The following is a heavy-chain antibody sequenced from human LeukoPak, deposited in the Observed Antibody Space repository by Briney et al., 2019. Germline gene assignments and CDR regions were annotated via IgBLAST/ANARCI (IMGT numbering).Heavy chain of an antibody. V-gene: IGHV1-2*02. CDR1: GYTFTGYY. J-gene: IGHJ4*02. D-gene: IGHD5-18*01. CDR3: ARASYSTGYGDY. Sequence: EASVKVSCKASGYTFTGYYMHWVRQAPGQGLEWMGWINPNSGVTNYEQKFQGRATMTRDTSISTAYMELTRLRSDDTALYYCARASYSTGYGDYWGQGTLVTVSS. CDR2: INPNSGVT.